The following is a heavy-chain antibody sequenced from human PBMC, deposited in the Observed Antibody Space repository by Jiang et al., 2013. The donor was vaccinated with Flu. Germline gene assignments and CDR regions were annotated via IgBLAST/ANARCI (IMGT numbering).Heavy chain of an antibody. CDR3: ARLYSSGWYREFDY. CDR2: IYYSGST. J-gene: IGHJ4*02. Sequence: LLKPSETLSLTCTVSGGSISSSSYYWGWIRQPPGKGLEWIGSIYYSGSTYYNPSLKSRVTISVDTSKNQFSLKLSSVTAADTAVYYCARLYSSGWYREFDYWGQGTLVTVSS. D-gene: IGHD6-19*01. CDR1: GGSISSSSYY. V-gene: IGHV4-39*07.